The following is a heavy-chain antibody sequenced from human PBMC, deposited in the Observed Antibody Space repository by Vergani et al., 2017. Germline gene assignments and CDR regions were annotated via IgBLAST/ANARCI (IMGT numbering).Heavy chain of an antibody. CDR3: TRDREFGY. CDR2: IYNDGNT. CDR1: GFSVSSYY. D-gene: IGHD1-26*01. V-gene: IGHV3-53*01. Sequence: EVQLLESGGSLKQPGGSVRLSCAASGFSVSSYYMSWVRQAPGKGLEWVSVIYNDGNTYYTDSVKGRFTISRDNSKNTLYLQMNGLRVEDTAVYYCTRDREFGYWGQGAPVTVSS. J-gene: IGHJ4*02.